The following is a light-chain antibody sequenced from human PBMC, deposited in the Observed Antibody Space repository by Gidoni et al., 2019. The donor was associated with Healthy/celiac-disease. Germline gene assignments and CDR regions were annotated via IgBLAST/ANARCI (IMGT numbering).Light chain of an antibody. CDR3: SSYAGSNNVV. CDR2: EVS. V-gene: IGLV2-8*01. J-gene: IGLJ2*01. CDR1: RSDVGGYNY. Sequence: QSALTQPPSASRSPGQSVTISCTGTRSDVGGYNYVPWYQQHSGKAPKLMIYEVSKRPSGVPDRFSGSKSGNTASLTVSGLQAEDEADYYCSSYAGSNNVVFGGGTKLTVL.